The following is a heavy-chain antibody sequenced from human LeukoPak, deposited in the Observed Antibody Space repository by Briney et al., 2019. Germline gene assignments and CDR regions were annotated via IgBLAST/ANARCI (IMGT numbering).Heavy chain of an antibody. Sequence: GESLKISCKGSGYSFTSYWISWVRQMPGKGLEWMGRIDPSDSYTNYSPSFKGHVTISADKSISTAYLQWSSLKASDTAMYYCARHRSGSGSYYEDGDWFDPWGQGTLVTVSS. CDR2: IDPSDSYT. CDR3: ARHRSGSGSYYEDGDWFDP. D-gene: IGHD3-10*01. CDR1: GYSFTSYW. J-gene: IGHJ5*02. V-gene: IGHV5-10-1*01.